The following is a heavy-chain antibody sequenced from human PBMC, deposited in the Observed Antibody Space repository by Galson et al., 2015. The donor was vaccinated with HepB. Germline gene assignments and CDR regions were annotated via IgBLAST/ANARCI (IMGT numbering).Heavy chain of an antibody. D-gene: IGHD2-15*01. CDR2: ITRSGSTI. J-gene: IGHJ6*02. Sequence: SLRLSCAASGFTFSDHYMSWIRQAPGKGLEWVSYITRSGSTIHYADSVKGRFTISRDNAKNSLYLEMNSLRAEDTAVYYCARDGGYCSCGCCYPTMDVWGQGTTVTVSS. V-gene: IGHV3-11*01. CDR3: ARDGGYCSCGCCYPTMDV. CDR1: GFTFSDHY.